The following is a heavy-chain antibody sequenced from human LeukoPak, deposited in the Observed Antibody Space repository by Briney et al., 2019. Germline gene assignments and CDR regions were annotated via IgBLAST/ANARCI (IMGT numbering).Heavy chain of an antibody. D-gene: IGHD2-15*01. V-gene: IGHV1-2*02. CDR1: GYTFTGYY. CDR2: MNPNSGGT. J-gene: IGHJ4*02. Sequence: ASVKVSCKASGYTFTGYYMHWVRQTPGQGPEWMGWMNPNSGGTNYAQKFQGRVTMTRDTSISTAYMELGGLTTDDTAVYYCARPYCSGGSCHDYFDYWGQGTLVTVSS. CDR3: ARPYCSGGSCHDYFDY.